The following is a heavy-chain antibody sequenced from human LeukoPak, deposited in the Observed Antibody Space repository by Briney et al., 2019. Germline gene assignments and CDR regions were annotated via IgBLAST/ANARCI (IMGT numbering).Heavy chain of an antibody. CDR2: IKQDGSEK. V-gene: IGHV3-7*01. CDR3: ARVSPNTVTTLQSFDY. CDR1: GFTFSSYW. J-gene: IGHJ4*02. Sequence: GGSLRLSCAASGFTFSSYWMIWVRQAPGKGLEWEANIKQDGSEKYYVDSVKGRLTISRDNAKNSLYLQMNSLRAEDTAVYYCARVSPNTVTTLQSFDYWGQGTLVTVSS. D-gene: IGHD4-17*01.